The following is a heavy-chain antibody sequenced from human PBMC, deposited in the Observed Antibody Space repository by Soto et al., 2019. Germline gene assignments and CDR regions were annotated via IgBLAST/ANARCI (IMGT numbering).Heavy chain of an antibody. D-gene: IGHD1-1*01. CDR2: ISYDGNVA. V-gene: IGHV3-30*18. J-gene: IGHJ4*02. CDR1: GFTFSNYG. CDR3: AKEGPITNWSFDY. Sequence: QVQLVESGGGVVQPGRSLRLSCAASGFTFSNYGMHWVRQAPGKGLEWVIVISYDGNVAYYAVSVKGRFTISRDNSKNTLYLQMNSLRTEDTAMYYCAKEGPITNWSFDYWGQGTLVTVSS.